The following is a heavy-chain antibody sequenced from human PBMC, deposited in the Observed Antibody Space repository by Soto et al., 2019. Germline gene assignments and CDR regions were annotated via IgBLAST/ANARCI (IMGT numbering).Heavy chain of an antibody. J-gene: IGHJ4*02. D-gene: IGHD2-2*01. CDR2: INHSGST. V-gene: IGHV4-34*01. CDR1: GGSFSGYY. CDR3: ARLGYCSSTSCSGPYYFDY. Sequence: PSETLSLTCAVYGGSFSGYYWSWIRQPPGKGLEWIGEINHSGSTNYNPSLKSRVTISVDTSKNQFSLKLSSVTAADTAVYYCARLGYCSSTSCSGPYYFDYWGQGTLVTVAS.